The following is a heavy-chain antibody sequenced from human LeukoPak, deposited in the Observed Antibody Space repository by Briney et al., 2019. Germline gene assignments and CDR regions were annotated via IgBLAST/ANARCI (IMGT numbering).Heavy chain of an antibody. Sequence: GGSLRLSCAASGFTFSDYYMSWIRQAPGKGLEWVSYISSSGSIMYYADSVKGRFTISRDNAKNSLYLQMNSLRAEDTAVHYCARDYHCGGDCYSGPLDYWGQGTLVTVSS. V-gene: IGHV3-11*01. CDR1: GFTFSDYY. D-gene: IGHD2-21*02. CDR2: ISSSGSIM. CDR3: ARDYHCGGDCYSGPLDY. J-gene: IGHJ4*02.